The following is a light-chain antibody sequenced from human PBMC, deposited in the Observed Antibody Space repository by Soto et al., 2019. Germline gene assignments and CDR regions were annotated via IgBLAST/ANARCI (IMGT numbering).Light chain of an antibody. J-gene: IGKJ1*01. V-gene: IGKV3-15*01. CDR2: GAS. CDR1: RRISRN. Sequence: EVVVTQSPATLSVSPGERATLSCRASRRISRNLAWYQQKPGQAPRLIXYGASTRATGIPARFSGSGSETEFTLTISNLQSEDFAVYYCHQYNNWPTWTFGQGTKVDIK. CDR3: HQYNNWPTWT.